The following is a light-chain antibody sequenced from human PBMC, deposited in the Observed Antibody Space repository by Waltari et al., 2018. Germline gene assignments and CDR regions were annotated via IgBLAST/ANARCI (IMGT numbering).Light chain of an antibody. CDR1: TSDVGGYNY. CDR3: CSFAGTYTWV. Sequence: SALTQPRSVSGSPGQSVTIPCTGTTSDVGGYNYVSWYQHHPGKAPKLMIFDVTQRPSGVPDRFSGSKSANTASLTISGLQAEDEADYYCCSFAGTYTWVFGGGTKVTVL. J-gene: IGLJ3*02. V-gene: IGLV2-11*01. CDR2: DVT.